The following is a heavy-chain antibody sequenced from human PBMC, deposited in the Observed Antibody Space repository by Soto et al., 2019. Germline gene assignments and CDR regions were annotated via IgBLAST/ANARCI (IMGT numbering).Heavy chain of an antibody. Sequence: GGSVKVSCKASGYTFTSYGISWVRQAPGQGLEWMGWISGHNGNTNHPQSLQGRVTMTTDTSRNTAYMELRSLRSDDTAVYYCARHRFNYYDNSVYYYLDHWGQGTLVTV. CDR3: ARHRFNYYDNSVYYYLDH. D-gene: IGHD3-22*01. V-gene: IGHV1-18*01. J-gene: IGHJ4*02. CDR1: GYTFTSYG. CDR2: ISGHNGNT.